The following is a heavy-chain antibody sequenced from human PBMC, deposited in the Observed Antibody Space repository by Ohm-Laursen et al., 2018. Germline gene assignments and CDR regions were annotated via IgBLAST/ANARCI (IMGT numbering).Heavy chain of an antibody. J-gene: IGHJ3*02. CDR2: IKRKADGETT. CDR1: GFTFSNAW. CDR3: ATGLPADDAFNI. V-gene: IGHV3-15*01. Sequence: GSLRLSCSASGFTFSNAWMSWVRQAPGKGLEWVGRIKRKADGETTDYAAPVKDRLTISRDDSKTTLYLQMNSLKTEDTAVYYCATGLPADDAFNIWGQGTTVTVSS.